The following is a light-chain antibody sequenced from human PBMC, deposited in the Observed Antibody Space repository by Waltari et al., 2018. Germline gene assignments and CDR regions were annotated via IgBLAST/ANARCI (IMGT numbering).Light chain of an antibody. CDR3: ASWDDSLSGHYV. V-gene: IGLV1-47*01. J-gene: IGLJ1*01. CDR1: NSNIGSNH. Sequence: QSVLTQPPSASGTPGQRVTISCSGSNSNIGSNHVYLYQQLPGTAPKLLNYRNDQRPSGVPDRFSGSKSGSSASLAISGLRSEDEADYYCASWDDSLSGHYVFGTGTKVTV. CDR2: RND.